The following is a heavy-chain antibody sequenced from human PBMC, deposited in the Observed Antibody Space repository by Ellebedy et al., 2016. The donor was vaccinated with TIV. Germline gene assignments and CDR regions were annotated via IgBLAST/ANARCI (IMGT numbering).Heavy chain of an antibody. Sequence: GGSLRLSXAASGFTFSSYSMNWVRQAPGKGLEWVSYISSSSGTIYYADSVKGRFTISRDNAKNSLYLQMNSLRDEDTAVYYCAAYGSGSYLSASFDYWGQGTLVTVSS. CDR3: AAYGSGSYLSASFDY. V-gene: IGHV3-48*02. D-gene: IGHD3-10*01. J-gene: IGHJ4*02. CDR2: ISSSSGTI. CDR1: GFTFSSYS.